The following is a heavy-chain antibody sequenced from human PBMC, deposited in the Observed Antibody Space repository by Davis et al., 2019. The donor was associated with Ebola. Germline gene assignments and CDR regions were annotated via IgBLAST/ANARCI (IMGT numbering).Heavy chain of an antibody. CDR2: MNPNSGNT. D-gene: IGHD2-2*01. J-gene: IGHJ5*02. Sequence: ASVKVSCKASGYTFTSYDINWVRQATGQGLEWMGWMNPNSGNTGYAQKFQGRVTITRNTSISTAYMELRSLRSEDTAVYYCAGAQGYCSSISCEGWFEPWGQGTLVTVSS. CDR1: GYTFTSYD. V-gene: IGHV1-8*03. CDR3: AGAQGYCSSISCEGWFEP.